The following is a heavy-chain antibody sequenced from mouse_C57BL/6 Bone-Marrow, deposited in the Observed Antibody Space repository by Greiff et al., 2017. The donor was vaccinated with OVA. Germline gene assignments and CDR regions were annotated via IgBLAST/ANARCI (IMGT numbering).Heavy chain of an antibody. CDR2: INPGSGGT. V-gene: IGHV1-54*01. CDR3: ASYGNYGFAY. Sequence: VQLQQSGAELVRPGTSVKVSCKASGYAFTNYLIEWVKQRPGQGLEWIGVINPGSGGTNYNEKFKGKATLTADKSSSTAYMQLSSLTSEDSAVYFCASYGNYGFAYWGQGTLVTVSA. CDR1: GYAFTNYL. D-gene: IGHD2-1*01. J-gene: IGHJ3*01.